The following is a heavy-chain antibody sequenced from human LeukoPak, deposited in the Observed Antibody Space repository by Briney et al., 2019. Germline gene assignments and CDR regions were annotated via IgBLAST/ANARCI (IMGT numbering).Heavy chain of an antibody. CDR2: IYHSGST. CDR1: GGSINSRSYY. J-gene: IGHJ4*02. V-gene: IGHV4-39*01. Sequence: SETLSLTCTVSGGSINSRSYYWDWIRQAPGKGLEWIGTIYHSGSTEYNPSLKSRVAIFVDTSKNQFSLILHSVAAADTAVYYCARRSEFDNTHYHYFDYWGQGALVTVSS. CDR3: ARRSEFDNTHYHYFDY. D-gene: IGHD2-15*01.